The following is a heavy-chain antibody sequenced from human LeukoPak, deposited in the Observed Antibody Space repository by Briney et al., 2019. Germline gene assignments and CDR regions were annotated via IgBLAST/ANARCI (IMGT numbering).Heavy chain of an antibody. Sequence: GSLRLSCAASGFTFSNAWMSWVRQAPGKGLEWVGRIKSKTDGGTTDYAAPVKGRFTISRDDSKNTLYLQMNSLKTEDTAVYYCTTGDAQWLVIDYWGQGTLVTVSS. D-gene: IGHD6-19*01. CDR2: IKSKTDGGTT. CDR3: TTGDAQWLVIDY. CDR1: GFTFSNAW. J-gene: IGHJ4*02. V-gene: IGHV3-15*01.